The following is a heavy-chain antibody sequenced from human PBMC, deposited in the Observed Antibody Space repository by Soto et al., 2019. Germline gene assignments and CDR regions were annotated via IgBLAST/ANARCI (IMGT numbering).Heavy chain of an antibody. CDR3: ARGRQWQQLVYYFDY. Sequence: ASVKVSCKASGGTFSSYAISWVRQAPGQGLEWMGGIIPIFGTANYAQKFQGRVTITADESTSTAYMELSSLRSEDTAVYYCARGRQWQQLVYYFDYWGQGTLVTVS. CDR2: IIPIFGTA. CDR1: GGTFSSYA. D-gene: IGHD6-13*01. V-gene: IGHV1-69*13. J-gene: IGHJ4*02.